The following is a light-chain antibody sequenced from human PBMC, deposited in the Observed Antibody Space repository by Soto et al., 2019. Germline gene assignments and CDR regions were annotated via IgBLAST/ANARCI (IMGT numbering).Light chain of an antibody. V-gene: IGKV1-5*01. CDR2: DAS. J-gene: IGKJ2*01. CDR1: QTISSS. Sequence: IQMTQSPSTLSASVGDRVTMTCRASQTISSSLAWYQHKPGKAPKLLIFDASTLQTGVPSRFSGSGFGTEFTLTITGLQPDDFATYYCQQHNDYTAVTFGQGTKLEIK. CDR3: QQHNDYTAVT.